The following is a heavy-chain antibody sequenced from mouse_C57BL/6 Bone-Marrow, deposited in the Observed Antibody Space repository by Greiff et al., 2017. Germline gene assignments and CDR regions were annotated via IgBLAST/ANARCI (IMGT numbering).Heavy chain of an antibody. J-gene: IGHJ2*01. D-gene: IGHD1-1*01. Sequence: VQLKQSGAELVRPGASVKLSCTASGFNIKDDYMHWVKQRPEQGLEWIGWIDPENGDTEYASKFQGKATITADTSSTTAYLQLSSLTSEDTAVYYCTPITTVVATDYWGQGTTLTVSS. CDR2: IDPENGDT. CDR1: GFNIKDDY. V-gene: IGHV14-4*01. CDR3: TPITTVVATDY.